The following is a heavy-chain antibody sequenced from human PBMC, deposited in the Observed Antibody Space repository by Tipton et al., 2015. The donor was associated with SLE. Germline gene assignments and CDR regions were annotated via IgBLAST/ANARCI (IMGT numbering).Heavy chain of an antibody. CDR3: ARDHSSSHPSLGY. D-gene: IGHD6-6*01. CDR1: GGSIRGSPYY. V-gene: IGHV4-39*07. CDR2: VLHSGVT. J-gene: IGHJ4*02. Sequence: TLSLTCTVSGGSIRGSPYYWNWIRQAPGKGLEWLGSVLHSGVTYFNPSLKTRVSISLDTSKNQFFLELRSVAAADTAVYYCARDHSSSHPSLGYWGQGSLVTVSS.